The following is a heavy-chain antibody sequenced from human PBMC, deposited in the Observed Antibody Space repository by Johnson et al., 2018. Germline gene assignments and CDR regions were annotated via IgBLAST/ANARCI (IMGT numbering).Heavy chain of an antibody. CDR3: AKREGYSGYDYYYYYMDV. V-gene: IGHV3-30*18. CDR1: GFTFSSYG. D-gene: IGHD5-12*01. Sequence: QVQLVESGGGVVQPGRSLRLSCAASGFTFSSYGMHWVRQAPGKGLEWVAVISYDGSNKYYEDSVKGRFTISRDNSKNTLYLQMNSLRAEDTAVYYCAKREGYSGYDYYYYYMDVWGKGTTVTVSS. CDR2: ISYDGSNK. J-gene: IGHJ6*03.